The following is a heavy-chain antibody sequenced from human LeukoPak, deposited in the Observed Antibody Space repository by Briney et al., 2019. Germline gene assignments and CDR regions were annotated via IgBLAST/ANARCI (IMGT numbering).Heavy chain of an antibody. CDR3: AKTHSSSWGIFDF. CDR2: IRNDGSTK. Sequence: GRSLRLSCAASGFTFSSYGMHWVRQAPGKGLEWVAFIRNDGSTKYSADSVKGRFTISRDNSKNTLYLQMNSLRAEDTAVYYCAKTHSSSWGIFDFWGQGTLVTVSS. CDR1: GFTFSSYG. D-gene: IGHD6-13*01. V-gene: IGHV3-30*02. J-gene: IGHJ4*02.